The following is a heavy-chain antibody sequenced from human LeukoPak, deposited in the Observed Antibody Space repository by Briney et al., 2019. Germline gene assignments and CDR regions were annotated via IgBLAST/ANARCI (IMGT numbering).Heavy chain of an antibody. CDR1: GYTFTSYG. Sequence: SVKVSCKASGYTFTSYGISWVRQAPGQALEWMGWISAYNGNTNYAQKLEGRVTMTTDTSTSTAYMELRSQRSDDTAVYYCARDYYGSGSYYWWFDPWGQGTLVTVSS. CDR3: ARDYYGSGSYYWWFDP. D-gene: IGHD3-10*01. CDR2: ISAYNGNT. J-gene: IGHJ5*02. V-gene: IGHV1-18*01.